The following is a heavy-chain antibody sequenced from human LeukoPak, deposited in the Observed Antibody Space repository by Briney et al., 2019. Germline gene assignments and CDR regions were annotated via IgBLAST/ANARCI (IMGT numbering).Heavy chain of an antibody. CDR3: ARDSGYSYGPYYFDY. CDR2: INHSGST. Sequence: SETLSLTCTVYGGSFSGYYWSWIRQPPGKGLEWIGEINHSGSTNYNPSLKSRVTISVDTSKNQFSLKLSSVTAADTAVYYCARDSGYSYGPYYFDYWGQGTLVTVSS. CDR1: GGSFSGYY. J-gene: IGHJ4*02. D-gene: IGHD5-18*01. V-gene: IGHV4-34*01.